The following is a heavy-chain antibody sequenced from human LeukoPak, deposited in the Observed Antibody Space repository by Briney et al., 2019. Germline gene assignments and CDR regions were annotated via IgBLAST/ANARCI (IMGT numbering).Heavy chain of an antibody. V-gene: IGHV3-21*03. D-gene: IGHD3-22*01. J-gene: IGHJ4*02. CDR3: TRDRSYDSSGYSDY. CDR1: GFTFSTYG. CDR2: ISSSSSYI. Sequence: GGSLRLSCSASGFTFSTYGLNWVRQAPGKGLEWVSSISSSSSYIYYADSVKGRFTISRDNAKNSLYLQMNSLKTEDTAVYYCTRDRSYDSSGYSDYWGQGTLVTVSS.